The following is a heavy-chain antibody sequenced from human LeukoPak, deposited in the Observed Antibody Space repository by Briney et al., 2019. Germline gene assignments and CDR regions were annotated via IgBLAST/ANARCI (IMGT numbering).Heavy chain of an antibody. V-gene: IGHV4-59*13. CDR2: IYYSGST. Sequence: SETLSLTCIVSGGSISSYYWSWIRQPPGKGLEWIAYIYYSGSTNYNPSLKSRVTISVDTSKNQFSLKLSSVTAADTAVYYCARDARGYSYIDYWGQGTLVTVSS. D-gene: IGHD5-18*01. CDR3: ARDARGYSYIDY. J-gene: IGHJ4*02. CDR1: GGSISSYY.